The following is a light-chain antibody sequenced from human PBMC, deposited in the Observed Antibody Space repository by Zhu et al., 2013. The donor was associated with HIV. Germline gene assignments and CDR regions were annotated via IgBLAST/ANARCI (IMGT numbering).Light chain of an antibody. J-gene: IGLJ2*01. CDR3: CSSAGDDSLI. CDR2: EVS. CDR1: SSDVGGYNY. V-gene: IGLV2-14*01. Sequence: QSALTQPASVSGSPGQSITISCTGTSSDVGGYNYVSWYQQHPGKAPKLMIYEVSNRPSGVSNRFSGSKSGNTASLTISGLQADDEATYYCCSSAGDDSLIFGGGTKLTVL.